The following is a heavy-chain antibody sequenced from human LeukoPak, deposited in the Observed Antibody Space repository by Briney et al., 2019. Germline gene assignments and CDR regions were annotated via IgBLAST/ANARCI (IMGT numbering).Heavy chain of an antibody. CDR2: IYYSGST. V-gene: IGHV4-59*12. J-gene: IGHJ4*02. CDR1: GGSISSYY. D-gene: IGHD3-22*01. CDR3: ARDNYYDSREIDY. Sequence: SETLSLTCTVSGGSISSYYWSWIRQPPGKGLEWIGYIYYSGSTNYNPSLKSRVTISVDTSKNQFSLKLSSVTAADTAVYYCARDNYYDSREIDYWGQGTLVTVSS.